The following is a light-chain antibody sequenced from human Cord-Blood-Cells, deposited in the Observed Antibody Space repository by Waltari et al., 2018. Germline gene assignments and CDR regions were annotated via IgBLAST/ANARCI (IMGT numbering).Light chain of an antibody. CDR1: SRDVGGYNY. Sequence: QSALTQPAPVSGSPGQSITISCPGTSRDVGGYNYVSWYQQHPGKAPKLMIYDVSNRPSGVSNRFSGSKSGNTASLTISGLQAEDEADYYCSSYTSSSTRVFGGGTKLTVL. J-gene: IGLJ3*02. CDR3: SSYTSSSTRV. V-gene: IGLV2-14*03. CDR2: DVS.